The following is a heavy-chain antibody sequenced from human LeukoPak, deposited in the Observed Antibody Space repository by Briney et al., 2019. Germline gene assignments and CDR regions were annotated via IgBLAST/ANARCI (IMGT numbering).Heavy chain of an antibody. D-gene: IGHD5-12*01. Sequence: GGSLRLSCAASGFTVSSNYMSWVRQAPGKGLEWVSVIYSGGSTYYADSVKGRFTISRDNSKNTLYLQMNSLRAEDTAVYSCALATIFGAYYYYYYMDVWGKGTTVTVSS. V-gene: IGHV3-53*01. CDR3: ALATIFGAYYYYYYMDV. J-gene: IGHJ6*03. CDR2: IYSGGST. CDR1: GFTVSSNY.